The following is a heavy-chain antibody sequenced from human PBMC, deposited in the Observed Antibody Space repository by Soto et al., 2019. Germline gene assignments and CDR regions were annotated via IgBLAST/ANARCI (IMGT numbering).Heavy chain of an antibody. CDR2: INAGNGNT. Sequence: EASVKVSCKASGYTFTSYAMHWVRQAPGQRLEWMGWINAGNGNTKYSQKFQGRVTITRDTSASTAYMELSSLRSENTAVYYCARWDSSGYYYYYGMDVWGQGTTVTVSS. CDR3: ARWDSSGYYYYYGMDV. V-gene: IGHV1-3*01. J-gene: IGHJ6*02. CDR1: GYTFTSYA. D-gene: IGHD3-22*01.